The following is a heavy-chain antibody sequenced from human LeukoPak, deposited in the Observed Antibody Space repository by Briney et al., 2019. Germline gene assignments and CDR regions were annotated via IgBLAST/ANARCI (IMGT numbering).Heavy chain of an antibody. Sequence: PGGSLKLSFSVSGFTFSDSAIHWVRHAAGKGLEWVGRIRSKTKSAETAHAASVKGRFTISRNDSKDTAYLQMNSLKPEDTAVYYCTSRAHDFDIWSGYYSLWGHGTQVTVSS. CDR3: TSRAHDFDIWSGYYSL. CDR1: GFTFSDSA. V-gene: IGHV3-73*01. D-gene: IGHD3-3*01. CDR2: IRSKTKSAET. J-gene: IGHJ4*01.